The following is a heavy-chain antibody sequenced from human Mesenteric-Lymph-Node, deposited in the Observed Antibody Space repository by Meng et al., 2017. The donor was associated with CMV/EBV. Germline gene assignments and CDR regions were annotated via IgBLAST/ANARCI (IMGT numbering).Heavy chain of an antibody. V-gene: IGHV3-66*02. D-gene: IGHD4-23*01. CDR2: IYSGGST. Sequence: GGSLRLSCAASGFMFSRYRMAWVRQAPGKGLEWVSVIYSGGSTYYADSVKGRFTISRDNSKNTLYLQMNSLRAEDTAVYYCARDAVVTSTTNYYYYYGMDVWGQGTTVTVSS. CDR3: ARDAVVTSTTNYYYYYGMDV. J-gene: IGHJ6*02. CDR1: GFMFSRYR.